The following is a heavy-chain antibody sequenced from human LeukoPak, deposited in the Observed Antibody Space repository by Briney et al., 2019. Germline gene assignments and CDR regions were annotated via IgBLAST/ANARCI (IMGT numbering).Heavy chain of an antibody. J-gene: IGHJ6*03. CDR2: INPSGGST. D-gene: IGHD2-2*01. V-gene: IGHV1-46*01. CDR1: GYTFTSYY. CDR3: ARGVRCSSTSCPNGYYYYYMDV. Sequence: GASVKVSCKASGYTFTSYYMHWVRQAPGQGLEWMGIINPSGGSTSYAQKFQGRVTITTDESTSTAYMELSSLRSEDTAVYYCARGVRCSSTSCPNGYYYYYMDVWGKGTTVTVSS.